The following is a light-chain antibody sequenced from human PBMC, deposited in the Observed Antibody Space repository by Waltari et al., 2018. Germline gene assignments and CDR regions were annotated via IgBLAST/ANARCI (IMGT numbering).Light chain of an antibody. Sequence: EIVLTQSPATLSLSPGATAPLPCRASQSVGTYLAGYQQKPGRAPRLLIYDASNRATGSPDRFRGSGSGTDFTLTISSLEPEDFALYYCQQRSSWTPHTFGQGARLEIK. CDR3: QQRSSWTPHT. J-gene: IGKJ2*01. CDR2: DAS. V-gene: IGKV3-11*01. CDR1: QSVGTY.